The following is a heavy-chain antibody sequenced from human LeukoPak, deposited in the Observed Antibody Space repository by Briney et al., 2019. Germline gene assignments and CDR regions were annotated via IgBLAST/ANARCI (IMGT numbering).Heavy chain of an antibody. J-gene: IGHJ5*02. V-gene: IGHV4-39*07. D-gene: IGHD1-26*01. CDR3: ARWGSGLDP. Sequence: SETLSLTCTVSGGSISSSSYYWGWIRQPPGKGLEWIGSIYYSGSTYYNPSLKSRVTISVDTSKNQFSLKLSSVTAADTAVYYCARWGSGLDPWGQGTLVTVSS. CDR2: IYYSGST. CDR1: GGSISSSSYY.